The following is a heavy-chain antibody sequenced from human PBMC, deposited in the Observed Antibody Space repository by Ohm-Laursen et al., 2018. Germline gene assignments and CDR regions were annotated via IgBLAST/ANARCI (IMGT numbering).Heavy chain of an antibody. CDR1: GAPISTHY. Sequence: SDTLSLTCTVSGAPISTHYWSWIRQPPGKGLEWIGYIYYSGTTNYNPSLNSRVTISMDTSKGQFSLKLTSVTAADTAVYYCARLGNGWSRGPRYFDYWGQGTLVTVSS. D-gene: IGHD6-19*01. CDR2: IYYSGTT. V-gene: IGHV4-59*08. CDR3: ARLGNGWSRGPRYFDY. J-gene: IGHJ4*02.